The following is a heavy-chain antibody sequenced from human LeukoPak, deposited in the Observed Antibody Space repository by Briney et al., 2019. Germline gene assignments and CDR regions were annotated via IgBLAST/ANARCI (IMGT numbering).Heavy chain of an antibody. V-gene: IGHV1-46*01. CDR3: ARVHCGGDCFTNWFDP. D-gene: IGHD2-21*02. J-gene: IGHJ5*02. CDR2: INPSGGST. CDR1: GYTFTSYY. Sequence: ASVKVSCKASGYTFTSYYMLWVRQAPGQGLEWMGIINPSGGSTSYAQKFQGRVTMTRDTSTSTVYMELRSLRSEDTAVYYCARVHCGGDCFTNWFDPWGQGTLVTVSS.